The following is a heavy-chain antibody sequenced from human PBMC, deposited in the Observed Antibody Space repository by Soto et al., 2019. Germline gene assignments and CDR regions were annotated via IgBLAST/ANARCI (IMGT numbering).Heavy chain of an antibody. CDR1: GCTFSNYW. Sequence: PGESLKISCKAYGCTFSNYWIGWVRQMPGKGLEWMGIIYPGDSDTKYRPSFEGHVTISADKSISTAYLQWSSLKASDTAMYYWARAIPPGRSGFVFGGKGTMVPVS. D-gene: IGHD2-2*01. CDR3: ARAIPPGRSGFVF. J-gene: IGHJ3*01. CDR2: IYPGDSDT. V-gene: IGHV5-51*01.